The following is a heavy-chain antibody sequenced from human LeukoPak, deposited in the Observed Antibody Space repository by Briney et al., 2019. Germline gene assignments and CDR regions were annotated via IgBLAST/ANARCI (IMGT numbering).Heavy chain of an antibody. CDR1: GYTFTSYA. D-gene: IGHD5-12*01. CDR2: INAGNGNT. CDR3: ARGGLAHLHY. V-gene: IGHV1-3*01. J-gene: IGHJ4*02. Sequence: ASVKVSRKASGYTFTSYAMHWVRQAPGQRLEWMGWINAGNGNTKYPQKFLGRVTITRDTSASTAYMELSSLRSEDTAVYYCARGGLAHLHYWGQGTLVTVSS.